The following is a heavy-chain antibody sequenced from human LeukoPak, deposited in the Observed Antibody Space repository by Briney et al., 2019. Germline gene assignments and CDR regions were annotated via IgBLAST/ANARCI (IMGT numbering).Heavy chain of an antibody. CDR2: ISGSGGST. CDR1: GSTFSSYG. CDR3: ARVLVVVDP. J-gene: IGHJ5*02. D-gene: IGHD3-22*01. V-gene: IGHV3-23*01. Sequence: PGGSLRLSCAASGSTFSSYGMSRVRQAPGKGLEWVSAISGSGGSTYYADSVKGRFTISRDNAKNSLYLQMNSLRAEDTAVYYRARVLVVVDPWGQGTLVTVSS.